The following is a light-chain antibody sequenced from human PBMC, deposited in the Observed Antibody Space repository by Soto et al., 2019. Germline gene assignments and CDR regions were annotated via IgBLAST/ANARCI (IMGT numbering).Light chain of an antibody. CDR3: QQSYSTPLT. V-gene: IGKV1-39*01. Sequence: DIQMTQSPSSLSASVGDRVTITCRASQSISSYLNWYQQKPGKAPKLLIYAASSLQSGVPSRFSGSGSGTDFTLTISSLQPADSATYYCQQSYSTPLTFGGGTKVEIK. CDR1: QSISSY. J-gene: IGKJ4*01. CDR2: AAS.